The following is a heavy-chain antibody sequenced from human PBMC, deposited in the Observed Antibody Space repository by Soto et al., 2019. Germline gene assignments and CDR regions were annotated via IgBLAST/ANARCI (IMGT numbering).Heavy chain of an antibody. CDR2: IHYSGSS. J-gene: IGHJ4*02. V-gene: IGHV4-59*01. CDR3: ARGGWGMIRTAPIDY. D-gene: IGHD2-8*02. Sequence: PSETLSLTCTVSGGSISSYYWSWIRQSPGKGLEWIGDIHYSGSSNYNPSLKSRVTISLDTSKNQFSVKLSSVTAADTAVYYCARGGWGMIRTAPIDYWGQGTLVTVSS. CDR1: GGSISSYY.